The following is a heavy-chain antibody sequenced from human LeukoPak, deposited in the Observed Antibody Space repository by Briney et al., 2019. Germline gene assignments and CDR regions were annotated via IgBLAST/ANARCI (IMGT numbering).Heavy chain of an antibody. D-gene: IGHD3-10*02. J-gene: IGHJ6*04. CDR3: AEFGITMIGGV. Sequence: GGSLRLSCAASGFTFSSSAMSWVRQAPGKGLEWVSYISSSGSTIYYADPVKRRFTISRDNAKNSLYLQMNSLRAEDMAGYYCAEFGITMIGGVWGKGTTVTISS. CDR2: ISSSGSTI. CDR1: GFTFSSSA. V-gene: IGHV3-48*03.